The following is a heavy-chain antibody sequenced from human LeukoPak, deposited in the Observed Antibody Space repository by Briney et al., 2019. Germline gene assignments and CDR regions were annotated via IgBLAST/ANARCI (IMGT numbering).Heavy chain of an antibody. D-gene: IGHD2-2*01. Sequence: SETLSLTCAVYGGSFSGYYWSWIRQPPGEGLEGIGEINHSVSTNYNPSLKSRVTISFDTTKNQFSLKLRSVTAADTAVYYCARGPGYCSSTSCFPPDYWGQGTLVTVSS. CDR3: ARGPGYCSSTSCFPPDY. CDR2: INHSVST. J-gene: IGHJ4*02. CDR1: GGSFSGYY. V-gene: IGHV4-34*01.